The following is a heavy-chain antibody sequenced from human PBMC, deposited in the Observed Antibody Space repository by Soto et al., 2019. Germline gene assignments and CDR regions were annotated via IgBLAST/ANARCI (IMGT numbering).Heavy chain of an antibody. J-gene: IGHJ4*02. Sequence: SETLSLTCTVSGGSIRNYYWSWIRQPPGKGLEWIGYIYYSGSTTYSPSLKSRVTISVETSKNQFSLRLNSVTAADTAVYYCARHKERWNQKSDFDQWGQGSSVTVSS. CDR3: ARHKERWNQKSDFDQ. CDR2: IYYSGST. CDR1: GGSIRNYY. V-gene: IGHV4-59*08. D-gene: IGHD1-1*01.